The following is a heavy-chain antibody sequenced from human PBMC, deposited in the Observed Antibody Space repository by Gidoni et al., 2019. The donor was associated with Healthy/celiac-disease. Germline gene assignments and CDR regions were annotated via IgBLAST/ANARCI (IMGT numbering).Heavy chain of an antibody. Sequence: QLQLQESGSGLVKPSETLSPTCTLSGGPISSSSCYWGWIRQPPGKGREWIGSIYYSGSTYYNPSLKSRFTISVDTSKNQFSLKLSSVTAADTAVYYCARRSALLCGGDCYYAFDIWGQGTMVTVSS. CDR3: ARRSALLCGGDCYYAFDI. V-gene: IGHV4-39*01. CDR2: IYYSGST. D-gene: IGHD2-21*01. J-gene: IGHJ3*02. CDR1: GGPISSSSCY.